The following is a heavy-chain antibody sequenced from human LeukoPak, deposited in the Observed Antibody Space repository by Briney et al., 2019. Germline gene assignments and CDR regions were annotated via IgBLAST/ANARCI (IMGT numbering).Heavy chain of an antibody. CDR2: IYYSGST. Sequence: SGTLSLTCTVSGGSISSYYWSWIRQPPGKGLEWIGYIYYSGSTNYNPSLKSRVTISVDTSKNQFSLKLSSVTAADTAVYYCARLTVSYYDSSGYYYFDYWGQGTLVTVSS. CDR1: GGSISSYY. D-gene: IGHD3-22*01. J-gene: IGHJ4*02. V-gene: IGHV4-59*08. CDR3: ARLTVSYYDSSGYYYFDY.